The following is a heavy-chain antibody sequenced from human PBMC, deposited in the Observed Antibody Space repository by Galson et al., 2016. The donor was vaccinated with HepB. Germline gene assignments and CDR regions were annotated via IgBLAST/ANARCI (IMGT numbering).Heavy chain of an antibody. D-gene: IGHD3-10*01. J-gene: IGHJ4*02. CDR3: ARGVGELLSRFDY. Sequence: SVKVSCKASGYTFSGYGISWVRQAPGQGLEWMGWVYSNNDANYAQTFQGRVTMTSDTSASIVYMELSSLRSDDTAVYYCARGVGELLSRFDYWGPGTLVTVSS. V-gene: IGHV1-18*04. CDR2: VYSNNDA. CDR1: GYTFSGYG.